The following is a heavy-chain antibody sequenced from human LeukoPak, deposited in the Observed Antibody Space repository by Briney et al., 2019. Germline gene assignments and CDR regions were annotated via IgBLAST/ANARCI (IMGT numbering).Heavy chain of an antibody. Sequence: ETLSLTCAVYGGSFGGYYWSWVRQAPGKGLEWVANIKQDGSEKYYVDSVKGRFTISRDNAKNSLYLQMNSLRAEDTAVYYCARLAVAGDFDYWGQGTLVTVSS. CDR3: ARLAVAGDFDY. CDR1: GGSFGGYY. J-gene: IGHJ4*02. CDR2: IKQDGSEK. V-gene: IGHV3-7*01. D-gene: IGHD6-19*01.